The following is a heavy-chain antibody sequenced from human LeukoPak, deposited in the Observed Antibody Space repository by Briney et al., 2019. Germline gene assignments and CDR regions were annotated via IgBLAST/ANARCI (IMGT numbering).Heavy chain of an antibody. D-gene: IGHD1-1*01. Sequence: ASVKVSCKASGYRFTGYYMHWVRQAPGQGPEWMGWINPNSGDTNYAQKFQGRVTMARDTSISTAYMEVSRLRSDDTAVYYCARGDWNDAAFDIWSQGTMVTVSS. CDR2: INPNSGDT. J-gene: IGHJ3*02. CDR1: GYRFTGYY. CDR3: ARGDWNDAAFDI. V-gene: IGHV1-2*02.